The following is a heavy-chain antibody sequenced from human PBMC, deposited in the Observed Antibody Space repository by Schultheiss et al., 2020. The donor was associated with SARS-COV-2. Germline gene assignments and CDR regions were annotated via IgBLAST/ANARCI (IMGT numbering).Heavy chain of an antibody. V-gene: IGHV3-23*01. CDR1: GFTFSSYA. D-gene: IGHD1-26*01. Sequence: GGSLRLSCAASGFTFSSYAMSWVRQAPGKGLEWVSAISGSGGSTYYADSVKGRFTISRDNSKNTLYLQMNSLRAEDTAVYYCARDRWELTRGGVVNYYYYMDVWGKGTTVTVSS. J-gene: IGHJ6*03. CDR2: ISGSGGST. CDR3: ARDRWELTRGGVVNYYYYMDV.